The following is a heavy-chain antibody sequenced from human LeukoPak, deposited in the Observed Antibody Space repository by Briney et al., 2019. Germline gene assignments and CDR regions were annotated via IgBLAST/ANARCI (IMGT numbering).Heavy chain of an antibody. Sequence: GAAVTVSFTCSVYTFTIYGRSWVRQAPGQGGEGMGWISAYNGNTNYAQKLQGRVTMTTDTSTSTAYMELRSLRSDDTAVYYCARGPLSLSSYFDYWGQGTLVTVSS. J-gene: IGHJ4*02. V-gene: IGHV1-18*01. CDR3: ARGPLSLSSYFDY. CDR1: VYTFTIYG. CDR2: ISAYNGNT. D-gene: IGHD3-10*01.